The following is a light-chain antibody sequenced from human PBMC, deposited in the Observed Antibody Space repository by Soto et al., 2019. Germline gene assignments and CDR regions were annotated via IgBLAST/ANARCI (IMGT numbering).Light chain of an antibody. V-gene: IGLV2-14*02. CDR2: EDT. Sequence: QSALTQPASVSGSPGQSIAISCTGTSSDVGNYNLVSWYQQHPGKAPKLMIHEDTKRPSGVSNRFSGSKSGNTASLTVSGLQAADEADYFCKSYAGSNTYVFGSGTKVTVL. J-gene: IGLJ1*01. CDR1: SSDVGNYNL. CDR3: KSYAGSNTYV.